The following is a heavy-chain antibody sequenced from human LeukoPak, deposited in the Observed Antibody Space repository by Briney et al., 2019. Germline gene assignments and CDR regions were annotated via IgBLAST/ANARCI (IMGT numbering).Heavy chain of an antibody. CDR3: AKDRGSVGADFDY. V-gene: IGHV3-23*01. Sequence: GGSLRLSCAASGFTFDDYGMSWVRQAPGKGLEWVSGIHDSGGITYYADSVKGRFTISRDNSKNTLYLQMNSLRAEDTAIYYCAKDRGSVGADFDYWGQGTLITVSS. J-gene: IGHJ4*02. D-gene: IGHD1-26*01. CDR2: IHDSGGIT. CDR1: GFTFDDYG.